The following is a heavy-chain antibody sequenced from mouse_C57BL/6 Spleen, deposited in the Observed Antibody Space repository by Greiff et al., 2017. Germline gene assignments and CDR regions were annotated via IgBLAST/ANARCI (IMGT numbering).Heavy chain of an antibody. CDR3: AREGIITTVLDY. D-gene: IGHD1-1*01. Sequence: VQLQQSGAELVKPGASVKISCKASGYAFSSYWMNWVKQRPGKGLEWIGQIYPGDGDTNYNGKFKGKATLTADKSYSTAYMQLSSLTSEDSAVYFCAREGIITTVLDYWGQGTTLTVSS. V-gene: IGHV1-80*01. J-gene: IGHJ2*01. CDR2: IYPGDGDT. CDR1: GYAFSSYW.